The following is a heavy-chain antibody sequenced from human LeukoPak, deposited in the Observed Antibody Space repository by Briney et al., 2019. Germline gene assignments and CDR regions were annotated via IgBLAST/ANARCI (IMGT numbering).Heavy chain of an antibody. CDR1: GGSFSGYY. CDR2: INHSGST. CDR3: AVNYYDSSGYT. D-gene: IGHD3-22*01. V-gene: IGHV4-34*01. Sequence: PSETLSLTCAVYGGSFSGYYRSWIRQPPGKGLEWIGEINHSGSTNYNPSLKSRVTISVDTSKNQFSLKLSSVTAADTAVYYCAVNYYDSSGYTWGQGTLVTVSS. J-gene: IGHJ5*02.